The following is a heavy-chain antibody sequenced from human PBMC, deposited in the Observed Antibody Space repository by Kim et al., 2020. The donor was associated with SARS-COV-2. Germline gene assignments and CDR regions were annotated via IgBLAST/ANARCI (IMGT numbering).Heavy chain of an antibody. CDR3: ARVQHIVVVPAATSMDV. CDR1: GYTFTNYD. J-gene: IGHJ6*02. CDR2: ISAYNGNT. D-gene: IGHD2-2*01. V-gene: IGHV1-18*01. Sequence: ASVKVSCKASGYTFTNYDIIWVRQAPGQGLEWMGLISAYNGNTNYAQKLQGRVTMTTDTSTSTAYMELRSLRSDDTAVYYCARVQHIVVVPAATSMDVWGQGTTVTVSS.